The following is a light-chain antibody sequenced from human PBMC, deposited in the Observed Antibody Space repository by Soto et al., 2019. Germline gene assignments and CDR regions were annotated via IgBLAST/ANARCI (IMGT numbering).Light chain of an antibody. CDR1: QSVSSN. CDR3: QQYNNWHPVT. J-gene: IGKJ2*01. CDR2: GAS. V-gene: IGKV3-15*01. Sequence: EIVMTQSPATLSVSPGERATLSCRASQSVSSNLAWYQQKPGQAPRLVIYGASTRATGFPPRFSGSGSGTEFNLTTSGLQSEDCAVDYCQQYNNWHPVTFGQGTKLEIK.